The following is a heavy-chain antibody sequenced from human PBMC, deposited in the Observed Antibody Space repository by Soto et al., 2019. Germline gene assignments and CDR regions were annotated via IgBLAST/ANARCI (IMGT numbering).Heavy chain of an antibody. Sequence: EVQLLESGGGLVQPGGSLRLSCAASGFTFSSYAMSWVRQAPRKGLEWVSAISGSGGSTYYADSVKGRFTISRDNSKNTLYLQMSSLRAEDTAVYYCARRSSGWGFDYWGQGTLVTVSS. D-gene: IGHD6-19*01. V-gene: IGHV3-23*01. J-gene: IGHJ4*02. CDR2: ISGSGGST. CDR3: ARRSSGWGFDY. CDR1: GFTFSSYA.